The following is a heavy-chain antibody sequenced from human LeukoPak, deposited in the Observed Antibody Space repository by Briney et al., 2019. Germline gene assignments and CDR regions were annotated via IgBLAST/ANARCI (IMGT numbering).Heavy chain of an antibody. CDR1: GFTFSSYG. CDR3: ARVDYGDYVAAVDI. V-gene: IGHV3-30*02. Sequence: GGSLRLSCAASGFTFSSYGMHWVRQAPGKGLEWVAFIRYDGSNKYYADSVKGRFTISRDNAKNTLYLQMNSLRVEDTAVYHCARVDYGDYVAAVDIWGQGTMVTVFS. D-gene: IGHD4-17*01. CDR2: IRYDGSNK. J-gene: IGHJ3*02.